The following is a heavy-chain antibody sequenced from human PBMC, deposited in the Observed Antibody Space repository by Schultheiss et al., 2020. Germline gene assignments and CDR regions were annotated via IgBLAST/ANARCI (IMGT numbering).Heavy chain of an antibody. CDR1: GGTFSSYA. J-gene: IGHJ6*03. V-gene: IGHV1-69*05. Sequence: SVKVSCKASGGTFSSYAISWVRQAPGQGLEWMGGIIPIFGTANYAQKFQGRVTMTRNTSISTAYMELSSLRSEDTAVYYCARGVRLIAGKIRGYYYYYMDVWGKGTTVTVSS. CDR3: ARGVRLIAGKIRGYYYYYMDV. D-gene: IGHD6-13*01. CDR2: IIPIFGTA.